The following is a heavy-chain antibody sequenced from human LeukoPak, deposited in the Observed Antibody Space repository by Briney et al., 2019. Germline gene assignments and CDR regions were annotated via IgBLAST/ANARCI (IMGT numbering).Heavy chain of an antibody. CDR3: AKVATIFGVVIIASGYYFDY. D-gene: IGHD3-3*01. CDR2: ISGSGGST. CDR1: GFTFSSYA. V-gene: IGHV3-23*01. J-gene: IGHJ4*02. Sequence: GGSLRLSCAASGFTFSSYAMSWVRQAPGKGLEWVSAISGSGGSTYYADSVKGRFTIPRDNSKNTLYLQMNSLRAEDTAVYYCAKVATIFGVVIIASGYYFDYWGQGTLVTVSS.